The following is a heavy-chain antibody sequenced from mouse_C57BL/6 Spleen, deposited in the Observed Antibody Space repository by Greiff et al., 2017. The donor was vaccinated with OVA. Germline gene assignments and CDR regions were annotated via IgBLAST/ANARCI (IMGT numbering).Heavy chain of an antibody. CDR2: INPNNGGT. V-gene: IGHV1-18*01. J-gene: IGHJ3*01. Sequence: DVKLVESGPELVKPGASVKIPCKASGYTFTDYNMDWVKQSHGKSLEWIGDINPNNGGTIYNQKFKGKATLTVDKSSSTAYMELRSLTSEDTAVYYCARGGYYGETWFAYWGQGTLVTVSA. CDR1: GYTFTDYN. CDR3: ARGGYYGETWFAY. D-gene: IGHD2-3*01.